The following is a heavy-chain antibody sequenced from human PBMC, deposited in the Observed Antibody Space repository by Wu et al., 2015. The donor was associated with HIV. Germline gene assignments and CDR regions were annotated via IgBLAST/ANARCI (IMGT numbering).Heavy chain of an antibody. CDR3: AREGSMVRGVIIPAGWFDP. CDR2: INPSGGST. V-gene: IGHV1-46*01. Sequence: QVQLVQSGAEVKKPGASVKVSCKASGYTFTSYYMHWVRQAPGQGLEWMGIINPSGGSTSYAQKFQGRVTMTRDTSTSTVYMELSSLRSEDTAVYYCAREGSMVRGVIIPAGWFDPVGPGNPGHRLL. CDR1: GYTFTSYY. J-gene: IGHJ5*02. D-gene: IGHD3-10*01.